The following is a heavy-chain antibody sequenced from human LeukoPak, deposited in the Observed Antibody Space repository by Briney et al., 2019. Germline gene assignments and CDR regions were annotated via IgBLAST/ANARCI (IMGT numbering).Heavy chain of an antibody. V-gene: IGHV3-64D*06. CDR1: GFVFSDYA. Sequence: GGSQRLSCSASGFVFSDYAMYWARQAPGKGLEYLSGISGNGVATYYVDSVQGRFTVSRDNSKTTLYLQINSLRREDTAFYYCIKDRGSSGWDFDSWGQGTLLTVSS. CDR3: IKDRGSSGWDFDS. CDR2: ISGNGVAT. J-gene: IGHJ4*02. D-gene: IGHD6-19*01.